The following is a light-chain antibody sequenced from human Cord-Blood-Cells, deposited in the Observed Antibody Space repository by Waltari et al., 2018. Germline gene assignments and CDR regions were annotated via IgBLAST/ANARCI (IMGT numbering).Light chain of an antibody. Sequence: DSQMTQSPSSLSASVGDRVTITCRASQSIRSYLNWYQKKPGKAPKLLIYAASSLQSGVPSRFSGSGSGTDFTLTISSVQPEDFSAYDSKLSYSTPYSFGQGTKLEIK. CDR2: AAS. J-gene: IGKJ2*03. CDR3: KLSYSTPYS. CDR1: QSIRSY. V-gene: IGKV1-39*01.